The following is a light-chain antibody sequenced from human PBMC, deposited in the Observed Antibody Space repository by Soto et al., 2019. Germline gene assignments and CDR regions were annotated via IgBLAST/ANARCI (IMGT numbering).Light chain of an antibody. CDR3: QQRSNWPQWT. CDR2: DAS. CDR1: QSVSSY. Sequence: VLTQSPATLSLSPGERATLSCRASQSVSSYLAWYQQKPGQAPRLLIYDASNRATGIPARFSGSGSGTDFTLTISSLEPEDFAVYYCQQRSNWPQWTFGQGTKV. V-gene: IGKV3-11*01. J-gene: IGKJ1*01.